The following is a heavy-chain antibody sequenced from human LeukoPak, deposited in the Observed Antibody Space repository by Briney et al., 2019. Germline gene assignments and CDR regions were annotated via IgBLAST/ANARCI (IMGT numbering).Heavy chain of an antibody. CDR3: ARDGGGSSPDY. J-gene: IGHJ4*02. CDR2: IWYDGSNK. Sequence: GGSLRLSCAASGFTFSSYGMHWVRQAPGKGLEWVAVIWYDGSNKYYADSVKGRFTISRDNSKNTLYLQMNSLRAEDTAVYYCARDGGGSSPDYWGQGTLVTVSS. V-gene: IGHV3-33*01. D-gene: IGHD1-26*01. CDR1: GFTFSSYG.